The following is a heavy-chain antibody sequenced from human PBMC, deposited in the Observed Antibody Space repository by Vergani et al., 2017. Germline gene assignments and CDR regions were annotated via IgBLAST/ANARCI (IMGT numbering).Heavy chain of an antibody. CDR3: AREGKLEKLGVVTIYYFDY. CDR1: GFTFSSYA. V-gene: IGHV3-23*01. J-gene: IGHJ4*02. Sequence: EVQLLESGGGLVQPGGSLRLSCAASGFTFSSYAMSWVRQAPGKGLEWVSAISGSGGSTYYADSVKGRFTISRDNSKNTLYLQMNSLRAEDTAVYYCAREGKLEKLGVVTIYYFDYWGQGTLVTVSS. CDR2: ISGSGGST. D-gene: IGHD4-23*01.